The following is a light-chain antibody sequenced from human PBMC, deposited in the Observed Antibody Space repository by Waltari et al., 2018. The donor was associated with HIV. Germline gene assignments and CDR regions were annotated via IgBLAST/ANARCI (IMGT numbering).Light chain of an antibody. CDR3: QQYDSPPRT. J-gene: IGKJ1*01. V-gene: IGKV3-20*01. CDR1: QSVRNNF. Sequence: DIVLTQSPGTLSLSPGEGATLPCRASQSVRNNFFAWFQQKPAQAPRLLIYAASSRATGIPDRFSGSGSWTDFTLTISRLEAEDFAVYYCQQYDSPPRTFGQGTKVEIK. CDR2: AAS.